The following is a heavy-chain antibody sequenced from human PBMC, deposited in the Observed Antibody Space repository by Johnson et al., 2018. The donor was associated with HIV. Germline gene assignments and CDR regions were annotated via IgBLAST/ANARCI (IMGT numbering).Heavy chain of an antibody. Sequence: VQLVESGGGVVRPGGSLRLSCAASGFTFDDYGMSWVRQSPGKGLEWVSGINWNGGSSGYADSVKGRFTIHRDYAKNSLSLQMNSLRAEDTAVYYCARDMNRDELRFLEWLLSAFDIWGQGTMVTVSS. CDR1: GFTFDDYG. CDR2: INWNGGSS. CDR3: ARDMNRDELRFLEWLLSAFDI. J-gene: IGHJ3*02. D-gene: IGHD3-3*01. V-gene: IGHV3-20*04.